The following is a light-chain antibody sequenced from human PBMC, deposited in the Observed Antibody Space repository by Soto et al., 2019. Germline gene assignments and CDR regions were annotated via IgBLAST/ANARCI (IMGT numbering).Light chain of an antibody. CDR2: GVS. Sequence: QSALTQPASVSGSPGQSITISCTGTSSDVGGYNYVSWYQQHPGKAPKLIIYGVSNRPSGVSHRFSGSKSGNTASLTISGLQAEDEADYYCSSYARTSAWVFGGGTKVTVL. CDR1: SSDVGGYNY. J-gene: IGLJ3*02. CDR3: SSYARTSAWV. V-gene: IGLV2-14*01.